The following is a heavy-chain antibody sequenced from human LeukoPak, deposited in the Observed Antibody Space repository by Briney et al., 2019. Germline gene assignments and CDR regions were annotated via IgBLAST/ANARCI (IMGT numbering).Heavy chain of an antibody. CDR3: ARSPPNYCSGGSCQPDY. CDR1: GGTFSSYA. Sequence: GASVKVSCKASGGTFSSYAISWVRQAPGQGLEWMGGIIPIFGTANYAQKFQGRVTITADKSTSTAYMELSSLRSEDTAVYYCARSPPNYCSGGSCQPDYWGQGTLVTVSS. D-gene: IGHD2-15*01. J-gene: IGHJ4*02. CDR2: IIPIFGTA. V-gene: IGHV1-69*06.